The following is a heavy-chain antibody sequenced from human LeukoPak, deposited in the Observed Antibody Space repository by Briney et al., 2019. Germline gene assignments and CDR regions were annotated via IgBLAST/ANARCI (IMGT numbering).Heavy chain of an antibody. V-gene: IGHV1-46*01. D-gene: IGHD6-13*01. CDR3: ARTKIAAAGTGYYGMDV. J-gene: IGHJ6*02. CDR1: GYTFTAYY. CDR2: INPNGGGT. Sequence: ASVKVSCKASGYTFTAYYIHWVRQAPGQGLEWMGWINPNGGGTSYAQKFQGRVTMTRGTSTSTVYMELSSLRSEDTAVYYCARTKIAAAGTGYYGMDVWGQGTTVTVSS.